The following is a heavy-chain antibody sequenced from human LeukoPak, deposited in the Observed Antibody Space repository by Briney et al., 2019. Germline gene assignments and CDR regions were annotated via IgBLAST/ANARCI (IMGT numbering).Heavy chain of an antibody. J-gene: IGHJ3*02. Sequence: PGRSLRLSCAASGFTFSSYAMHWVRQAPGKGLEWVAVISYDESNKYYADSVKGRFTISRDNSKNTLYLQMNSLRAEDTAVYYCARDDGSMIVVEDAAFDIWGQGTMVTVSS. CDR1: GFTFSSYA. CDR3: ARDDGSMIVVEDAAFDI. CDR2: ISYDESNK. D-gene: IGHD3-22*01. V-gene: IGHV3-30*01.